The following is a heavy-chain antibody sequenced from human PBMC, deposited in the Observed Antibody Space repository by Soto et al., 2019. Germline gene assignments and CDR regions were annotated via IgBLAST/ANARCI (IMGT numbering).Heavy chain of an antibody. CDR1: GYSFSNYW. CDR3: ARSFHSNDHYYSGLDV. CDR2: IYPAKSET. Sequence: GESLKISCQGSGYSFSNYWIGWVRQMPGKGLEWMGIIYPAKSETTYSPSFQGQVTISANKSISTAYLQWTSLKASDTAIYYCARSFHSNDHYYSGLDVWGQGSTVTVS. D-gene: IGHD3-22*01. J-gene: IGHJ6*02. V-gene: IGHV5-51*01.